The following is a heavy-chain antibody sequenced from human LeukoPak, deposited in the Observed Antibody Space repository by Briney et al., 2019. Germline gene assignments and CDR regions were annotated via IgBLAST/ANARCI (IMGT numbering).Heavy chain of an antibody. CDR3: ARGVSRYYFDY. J-gene: IGHJ4*02. V-gene: IGHV1-69*02. D-gene: IGHD3-3*02. Sequence: SVKVSCKASGGTFSSYTISWVRQAPGQGLEWMGRIIPILGIANYAQKFQGRVTITADKSTSTAYMELSRLRSDDTAVYYCARGVSRYYFDYWGQGTLVTVSS. CDR2: IIPILGIA. CDR1: GGTFSSYT.